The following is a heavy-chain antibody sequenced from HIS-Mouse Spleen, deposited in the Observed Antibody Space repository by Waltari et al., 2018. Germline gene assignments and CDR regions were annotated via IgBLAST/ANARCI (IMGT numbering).Heavy chain of an antibody. V-gene: IGHV4-38-2*02. D-gene: IGHD3-3*01. J-gene: IGHJ3*02. CDR1: GYSISSGYY. Sequence: QVQLQESGPGLVKPSETLSLTCTVSGYSISSGYYWGGIRQPPGKGLEWIGSIYHSGSTYYNPSLKNQVTISVETSKNQCSLKPSSVTAADTAVYYCASDVHDFWSGYYDAFDIWGQGTMVTVSS. CDR2: IYHSGST. CDR3: ASDVHDFWSGYYDAFDI.